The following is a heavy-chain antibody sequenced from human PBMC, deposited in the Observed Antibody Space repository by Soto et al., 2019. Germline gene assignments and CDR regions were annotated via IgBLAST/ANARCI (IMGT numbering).Heavy chain of an antibody. Sequence: SGTLSLTCSVSGGSISGSYWSWIRQSPGKGLEWLGYVYYTGSTNYSPSLRSRVSISVDTSKNEFSLRLSSVTAADTAVYFCARSVAVPGAHIDYWGQGTQVTVSS. J-gene: IGHJ4*02. V-gene: IGHV4-59*01. D-gene: IGHD6-19*01. CDR2: VYYTGST. CDR3: ARSVAVPGAHIDY. CDR1: GGSISGSY.